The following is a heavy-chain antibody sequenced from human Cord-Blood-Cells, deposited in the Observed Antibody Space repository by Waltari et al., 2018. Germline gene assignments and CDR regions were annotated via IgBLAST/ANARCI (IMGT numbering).Heavy chain of an antibody. Sequence: QVQLVQSGAEVKKPGASGKVSWKVSGYTRTELSMHWVRQAPGKGLEWMGGFDPEDGETIYEQKFQGRVTMTEDTSTDTAYMELSSLRSEDTAVYYCATLFLRYSSSWVDYWGQGTLVTVSS. CDR1: GYTRTELS. CDR3: ATLFLRYSSSWVDY. D-gene: IGHD6-13*01. CDR2: FDPEDGET. J-gene: IGHJ4*02. V-gene: IGHV1-24*01.